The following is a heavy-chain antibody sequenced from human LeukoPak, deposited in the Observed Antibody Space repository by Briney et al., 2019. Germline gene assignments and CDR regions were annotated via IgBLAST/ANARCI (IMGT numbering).Heavy chain of an antibody. D-gene: IGHD3-16*02. CDR1: GGTFSSYA. V-gene: IGHV1-8*02. CDR3: AAYMITFGGVIVQDY. J-gene: IGHJ4*02. CDR2: MNPNSGNT. Sequence: ASVKVSCKASGGTFSSYAISWVRQATGQGLEWMGWMNPNSGNTGYAQKFQGRVTMTRNTSISTAYMELSSLRSEDTAVYYCAAYMITFGGVIVQDYWGQGTLVTVSS.